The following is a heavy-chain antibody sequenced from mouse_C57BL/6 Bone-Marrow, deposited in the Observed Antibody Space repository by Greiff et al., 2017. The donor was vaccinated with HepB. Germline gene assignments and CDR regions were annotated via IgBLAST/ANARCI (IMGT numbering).Heavy chain of an antibody. V-gene: IGHV1-55*01. D-gene: IGHD1-1*01. CDR3: ARSLYYYGSSHDY. CDR1: GCTFTSYW. J-gene: IGHJ2*01. Sequence: VQLQQPGAELVKPGASVKMSCKASGCTFTSYWITWVKQRPGQGLEWIGDIYPGSGSTNYNEKFKSKATLTVDTSSSTAYMQLSSLTSEDSAVYYCARSLYYYGSSHDYWGQGTTLTVSS. CDR2: IYPGSGST.